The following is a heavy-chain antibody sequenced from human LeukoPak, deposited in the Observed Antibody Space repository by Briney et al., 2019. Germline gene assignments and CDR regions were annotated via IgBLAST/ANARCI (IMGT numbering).Heavy chain of an antibody. CDR2: ISSSSSYI. D-gene: IGHD3-10*01. Sequence: KPGGSLRLSCAASGFTFSRHNMNWVRQAPGKGLEWVSSISSSSSYIYYADSVKGRFTISRDNAKNSLFLQMNSLRAEDTAVYYCARESSGVLGFDYWGQGTLVTVSS. CDR1: GFTFSRHN. V-gene: IGHV3-21*01. J-gene: IGHJ4*02. CDR3: ARESSGVLGFDY.